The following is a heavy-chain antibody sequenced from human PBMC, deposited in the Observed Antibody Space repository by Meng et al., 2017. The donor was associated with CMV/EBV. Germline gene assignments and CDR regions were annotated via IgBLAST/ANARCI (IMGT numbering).Heavy chain of an antibody. CDR1: GGSFSGYY. CDR3: ARRAAAGIGYYYGMDV. V-gene: IGHV4-34*01. D-gene: IGHD6-13*01. J-gene: IGHJ6*02. Sequence: SEILSLTCAVYGGSFSGYYWSWIRQPPGKGLEWIGEINHSGSTNYNPSLKSRVTISVDTSKNQFSLKLSSVTAADTAVYYCARRAAAGIGYYYGMDVWGQGTTVTVSS. CDR2: INHSGST.